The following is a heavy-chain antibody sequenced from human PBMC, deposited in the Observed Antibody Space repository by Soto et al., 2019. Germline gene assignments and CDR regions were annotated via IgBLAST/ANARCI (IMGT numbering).Heavy chain of an antibody. Sequence: SETLSLTCAVSGGSIISTHWWTWVRQSPGKGLEWIGEIYHNGTTNYNPSLKSRLTTSVDTSKNHFSLSLTPVAVRDTATYFCARGPQYWGPGKLVTVSS. J-gene: IGHJ4*02. CDR3: ARGPQY. V-gene: IGHV4-4*02. CDR2: IYHNGTT. CDR1: GGSIISTHW.